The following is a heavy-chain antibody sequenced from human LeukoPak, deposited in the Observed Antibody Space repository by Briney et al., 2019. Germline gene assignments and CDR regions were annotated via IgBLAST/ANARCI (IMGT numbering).Heavy chain of an antibody. Sequence: SGPTLVNPTQTLTLTCTFSGFSLSTSGVGVGWIRQPPGKALEWLALIYWDDDKRYSPSLKSRLTITKDTSKNQVVLTMTNMDPVDTATHYCAHTYYYDSSGYYYEDYWGQGTLVTVSS. CDR3: AHTYYYDSSGYYYEDY. J-gene: IGHJ4*02. D-gene: IGHD3-22*01. CDR1: GFSLSTSGVG. CDR2: IYWDDDK. V-gene: IGHV2-5*02.